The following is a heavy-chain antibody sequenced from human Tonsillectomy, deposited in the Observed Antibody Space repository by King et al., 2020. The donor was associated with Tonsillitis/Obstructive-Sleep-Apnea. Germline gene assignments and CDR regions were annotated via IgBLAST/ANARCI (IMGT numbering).Heavy chain of an antibody. D-gene: IGHD3-9*01. CDR1: GGSISSYY. CDR3: ARVPTGLYYSYYMDV. Sequence: VQLQESGPGLVKPSETLSLTCTVSGGSISSYYWSWIRQPPGKGLEWIGYIYYSGSTNYNPSLKSRVTISVDTSKNQFSLKLSSVTAADTAVYYCARVPTGLYYSYYMDVWGKGTTVTVSS. CDR2: IYYSGST. J-gene: IGHJ6*03. V-gene: IGHV4-59*08.